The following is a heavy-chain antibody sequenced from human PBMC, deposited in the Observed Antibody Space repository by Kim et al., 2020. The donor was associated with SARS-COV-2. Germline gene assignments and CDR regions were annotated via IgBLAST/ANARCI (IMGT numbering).Heavy chain of an antibody. CDR2: IIPIFGTA. Sequence: SVKVSCKASGGTFSSYAISWVRQAPGQGLEWMGGIIPIFGTANYAQKFQGRVTITADESTSTAYMELSSLRSEDTAVYYCARGSRRYYDFWSGYDWGESHFDYWGQGTLVTVSS. CDR1: GGTFSSYA. D-gene: IGHD3-3*01. J-gene: IGHJ4*02. CDR3: ARGSRRYYDFWSGYDWGESHFDY. V-gene: IGHV1-69*13.